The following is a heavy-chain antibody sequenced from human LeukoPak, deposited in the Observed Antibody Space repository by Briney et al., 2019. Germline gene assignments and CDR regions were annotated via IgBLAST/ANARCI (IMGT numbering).Heavy chain of an antibody. CDR2: INHSGST. Sequence: PSETLSLTCAVYGGSFSGYYWSWIRQPPGKGLEWIGEINHSGSTNYNPSLKSRVTISVDTSKNQFSLKLSSVTAADTAVYYCARARFRGTMIVVPRSGWFDPWGQGTLVTVSS. J-gene: IGHJ5*02. D-gene: IGHD3-22*01. CDR1: GGSFSGYY. CDR3: ARARFRGTMIVVPRSGWFDP. V-gene: IGHV4-34*01.